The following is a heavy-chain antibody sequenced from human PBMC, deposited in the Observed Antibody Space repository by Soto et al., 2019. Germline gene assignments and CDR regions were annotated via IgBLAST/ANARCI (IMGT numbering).Heavy chain of an antibody. CDR2: IIPIFGTA. V-gene: IGHV1-69*13. CDR1: GGTFSSYA. D-gene: IGHD1-7*01. CDR3: ARGELGGLYYYYGMDV. J-gene: IGHJ6*02. Sequence: SVKVSCKASGGTFSSYAISWVRQAPGQGLEWMGGIIPIFGTANYAQKFQGRVTITADESTSTAYMELSSLRSEDTAVYYCARGELGGLYYYYGMDVWGQGTTVTVSS.